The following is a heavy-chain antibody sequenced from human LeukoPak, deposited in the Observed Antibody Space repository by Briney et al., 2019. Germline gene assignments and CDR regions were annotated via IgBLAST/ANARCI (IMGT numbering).Heavy chain of an antibody. V-gene: IGHV3-48*01. CDR3: ARDCSGGTCF. CDR1: GFTFSGYS. J-gene: IGHJ4*02. CDR2: ISSSSTTI. Sequence: GGSLRLSCAASGFTFSGYSMNWVRQAPGKGLYWVSYISSSSTTIYYADSVRGRFTISRDNAKNSLYLQMNSLRAEDTAVYYCARDCSGGTCFWGQGTLVTVSS. D-gene: IGHD2-15*01.